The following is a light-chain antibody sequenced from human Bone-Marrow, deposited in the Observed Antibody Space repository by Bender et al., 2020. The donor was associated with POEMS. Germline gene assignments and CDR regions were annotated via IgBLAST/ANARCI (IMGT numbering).Light chain of an antibody. CDR3: SSYAGSNTWV. Sequence: QSALTQPPSASGSPGQSVTISCTGTSSDVGRYDYVSWYQQHPGKAPKLMIYEVTKRPSGVPDRFSGSQSGNTASLTVSWLQAEDEAEYHCSSYAGSNTWVFGGGTKLTVL. V-gene: IGLV2-8*01. CDR1: SSDVGRYDY. CDR2: EVT. J-gene: IGLJ3*02.